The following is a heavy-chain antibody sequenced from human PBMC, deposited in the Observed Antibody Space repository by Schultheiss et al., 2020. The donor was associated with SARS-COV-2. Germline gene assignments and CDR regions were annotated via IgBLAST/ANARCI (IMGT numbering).Heavy chain of an antibody. V-gene: IGHV3-11*01. CDR1: GFTFSDYY. D-gene: IGHD3-3*01. CDR3: ARQLDDFWSGYSPLSLYYGMDV. J-gene: IGHJ6*02. Sequence: GESLKISCAASGFTFSDYYMSWIRQAPGKGLEWVSYISSSGSTIYYADSVKGRFTISRDNAKNSLYLQMNSLRAEDTAVYYCARQLDDFWSGYSPLSLYYGMDVWGQGTTVTVSS. CDR2: ISSSGSTI.